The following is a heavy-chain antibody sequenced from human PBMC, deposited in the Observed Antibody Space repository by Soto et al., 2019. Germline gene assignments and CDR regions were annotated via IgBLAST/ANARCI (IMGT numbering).Heavy chain of an antibody. CDR1: GITVSSNY. CDR2: IYSGGST. J-gene: IGHJ6*02. Sequence: GGSLRLSCAASGITVSSNYMSWVRQAPGKGLEWVSVIYSGGSTYYADSVKGRFTISRDNSKNTLYLQMNSLRAEDTAVYYCATRLYYDFWSGNYYYYGMDVWGQGTTVTVSS. CDR3: ATRLYYDFWSGNYYYYGMDV. V-gene: IGHV3-53*01. D-gene: IGHD3-3*01.